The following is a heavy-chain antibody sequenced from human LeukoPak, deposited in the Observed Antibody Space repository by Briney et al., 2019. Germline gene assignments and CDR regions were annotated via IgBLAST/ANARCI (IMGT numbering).Heavy chain of an antibody. Sequence: GGSLRLSCAASGFIFSSYSMMWVRQAPGKGLEWVSFISTSSRDIYYADSVKGRFTISRDNAKNSLYLQMNSLRVEDTAVYFCAGDRSGYVPIQGSDYWGQGTLVIVSS. J-gene: IGHJ4*02. V-gene: IGHV3-21*06. CDR2: ISTSSRDI. D-gene: IGHD3-22*01. CDR1: GFIFSSYS. CDR3: AGDRSGYVPIQGSDY.